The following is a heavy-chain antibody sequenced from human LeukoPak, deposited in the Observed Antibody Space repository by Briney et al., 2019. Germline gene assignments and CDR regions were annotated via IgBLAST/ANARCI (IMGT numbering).Heavy chain of an antibody. CDR1: GYSFTTYW. CDR3: ARSGAGSTSSMDY. D-gene: IGHD6-6*01. V-gene: IGHV5-51*01. J-gene: IGHJ4*01. Sequence: GESLKISCKGSGYSFTTYWINWVRQMPGKGLEWMGIIYVGDSDTKYSPSFQGQVTISADKSLNTAYLQWSSLKASDTAIFYCARSGAGSTSSMDYWGHGTLVTVSS. CDR2: IYVGDSDT.